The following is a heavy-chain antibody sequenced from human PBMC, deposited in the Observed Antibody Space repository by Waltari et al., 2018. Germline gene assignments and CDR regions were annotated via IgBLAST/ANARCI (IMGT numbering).Heavy chain of an antibody. CDR3: ARGAVSFTMIVVHYYYGMDV. Sequence: QVQLVQSGAEVKKPGSSVKVSCKASGGTFSSYAISWVRQAPGQGLEWMGGIIPSFGTANYAQKFQGRVTITTDESTSTAYMELSSLRSEDTAVYYCARGAVSFTMIVVHYYYGMDVWGQGTTVIVSS. D-gene: IGHD3-22*01. CDR1: GGTFSSYA. CDR2: IIPSFGTA. V-gene: IGHV1-69*05. J-gene: IGHJ6*02.